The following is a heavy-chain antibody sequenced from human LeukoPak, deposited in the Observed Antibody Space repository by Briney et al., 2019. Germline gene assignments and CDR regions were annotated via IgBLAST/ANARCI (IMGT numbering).Heavy chain of an antibody. CDR2: ITSSSSYI. V-gene: IGHV3-21*01. Sequence: PGGSLRLSCAASGFTFSSYSMNWVRQAPGKGLEWVSSITSSSSYIYYADSVKGRFTISRDSAKNSLYLQMNSLRAEDTAVYYCARDGGGGVTDYWGQGTLVTVSS. CDR3: ARDGGGGVTDY. D-gene: IGHD2-8*01. CDR1: GFTFSSYS. J-gene: IGHJ4*02.